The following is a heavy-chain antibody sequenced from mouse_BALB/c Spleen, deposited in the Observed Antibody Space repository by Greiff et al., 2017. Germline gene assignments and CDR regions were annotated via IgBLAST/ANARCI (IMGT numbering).Heavy chain of an antibody. J-gene: IGHJ4*01. V-gene: IGHV5-4*02. CDR3: ARGGYGYRAMDY. CDR1: GFTFSDYY. CDR2: ISDGGSYT. D-gene: IGHD2-2*01. Sequence: DVKLVESGGGLVKPGGSLKLSCAASGFTFSDYYMYWVRQTPEKRLEWVATISDGGSYTYYPDSVKGRFTISRDNAKNNLYLQMSSLKSEDTAMYYCARGGYGYRAMDYWGQGTSVTVSS.